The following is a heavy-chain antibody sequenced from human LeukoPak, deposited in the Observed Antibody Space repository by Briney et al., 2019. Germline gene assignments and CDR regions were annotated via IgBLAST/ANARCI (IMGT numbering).Heavy chain of an antibody. D-gene: IGHD3-22*01. V-gene: IGHV3-23*01. CDR3: AKGSDYYDSQVGAFDI. J-gene: IGHJ3*02. CDR2: ISGSGGST. Sequence: PGGSLRLSCAASGFTFSSYAMSWVRQAPGKGLEWVSAISGSGGSTYYADSVKGRFTISRDNSKNTLYLQMNSLRAEDTAVYYCAKGSDYYDSQVGAFDIWGQGTMVTVSS. CDR1: GFTFSSYA.